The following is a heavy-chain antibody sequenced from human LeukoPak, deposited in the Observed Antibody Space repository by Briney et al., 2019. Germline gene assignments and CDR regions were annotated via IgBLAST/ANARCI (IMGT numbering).Heavy chain of an antibody. CDR1: GYTFTGYY. Sequence: ASVKVSRKASGYTFTGYYMHWVRQAPGQGLEWMGWINPNSGGTNYAQKFQGRVTMTRDTSISTAYMELSRLRSDDTAVYYCASAGYYYDSSGYYQHFDAFDIWGQGTMVTVSS. D-gene: IGHD3-22*01. CDR3: ASAGYYYDSSGYYQHFDAFDI. V-gene: IGHV1-2*02. J-gene: IGHJ3*02. CDR2: INPNSGGT.